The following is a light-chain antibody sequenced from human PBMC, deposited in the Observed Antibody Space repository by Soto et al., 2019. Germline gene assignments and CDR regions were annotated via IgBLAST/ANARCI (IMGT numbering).Light chain of an antibody. J-gene: IGLJ2*01. CDR3: SSYTSSSTVL. CDR2: DVS. V-gene: IGLV2-14*01. CDR1: SSDVGGYNY. Sequence: QSALTQPASVSGSPGQSITISCTGISSDVGGYNYVSWYQQHPGKAPKLMIYDVSNRPSGVSNRFSVSKSGNTASLTISGLQAEDEADYYCSSYTSSSTVLFGGGTKVTVL.